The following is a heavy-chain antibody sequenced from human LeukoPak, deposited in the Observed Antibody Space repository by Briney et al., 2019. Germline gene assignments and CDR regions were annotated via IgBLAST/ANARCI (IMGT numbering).Heavy chain of an antibody. J-gene: IGHJ4*02. D-gene: IGHD2-21*02. Sequence: GGSLRLSCAASEFTVRSYHMSWVRQAPGKGLEWVSVIYSGGSTYYADSVKGRFTISRDNSKNTVYLQIKSLRAEDTAIYYCARDHCCGGNCYDYFDYWGQGTLVTVSS. CDR2: IYSGGST. CDR3: ARDHCCGGNCYDYFDY. V-gene: IGHV3-53*01. CDR1: EFTVRSYH.